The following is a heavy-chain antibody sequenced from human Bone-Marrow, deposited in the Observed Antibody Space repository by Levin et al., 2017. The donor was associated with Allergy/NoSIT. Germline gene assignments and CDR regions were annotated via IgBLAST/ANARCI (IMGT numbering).Heavy chain of an antibody. CDR1: GFTFSIHA. CDR3: ARGTYGSFDY. J-gene: IGHJ4*02. D-gene: IGHD1-26*01. Sequence: LSLTCAASGFTFSIHALSWFRQAPGKGLEWVSHITSGSGGGIYYAHSVKGRFTISRDNSKSTLYLQMNSLRVEDTALYYCARGTYGSFDYWGQGTLVTVSS. CDR2: ITSGSGGGI. V-gene: IGHV3-23*01.